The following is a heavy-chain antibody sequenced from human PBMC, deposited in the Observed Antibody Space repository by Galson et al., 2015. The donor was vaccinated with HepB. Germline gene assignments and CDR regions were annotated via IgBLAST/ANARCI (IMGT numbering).Heavy chain of an antibody. CDR1: GYSFTSYW. D-gene: IGHD6-13*01. CDR3: CGSSSWERGGADGDDY. CDR2: IEPSDSYT. J-gene: IGHJ4*02. V-gene: IGHV5-10-1*01. Sequence: QSGAEVKKPGESLRISCPGSGYSFTSYWISWVREMPGKGLEWMGRIEPSDSYTNYRPSFQADVPISADKSISTTYLQWSSLKDSDTAMYYCCGSSSWERGGADGDDYWGQGTLVTVSS.